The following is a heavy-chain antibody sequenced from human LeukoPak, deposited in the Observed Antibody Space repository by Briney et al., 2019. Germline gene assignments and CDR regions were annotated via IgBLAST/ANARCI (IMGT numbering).Heavy chain of an antibody. Sequence: GGSLRLSCAASGFTFSSYWMSWVRQAPGKGLEWVANIKQDGSEKCYVDSVKGRFTISRDNAKNSLYLQMNSLRAEDTAVYYCARVEDSDYDFFDYWGQGTLVTVSS. D-gene: IGHD5-12*01. J-gene: IGHJ4*02. V-gene: IGHV3-7*03. CDR2: IKQDGSEK. CDR3: ARVEDSDYDFFDY. CDR1: GFTFSSYW.